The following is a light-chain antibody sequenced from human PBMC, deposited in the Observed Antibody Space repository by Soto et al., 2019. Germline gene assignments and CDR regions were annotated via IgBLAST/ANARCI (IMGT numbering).Light chain of an antibody. J-gene: IGLJ2*01. CDR3: CSYAGTYTLV. Sequence: QSALTQPRSVSGSPGQSVTISCTGTSSDVGGYNYVSWYQQHPGNAPTLMIYDVSKRPSGVPDRFSGSKSANPASLTISGLQAADEADYYCCSYAGTYTLVFGGGTKLAVL. CDR2: DVS. CDR1: SSDVGGYNY. V-gene: IGLV2-11*01.